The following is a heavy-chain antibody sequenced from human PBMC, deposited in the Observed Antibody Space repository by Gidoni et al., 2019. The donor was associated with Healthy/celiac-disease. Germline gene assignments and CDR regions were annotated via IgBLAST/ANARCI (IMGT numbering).Heavy chain of an antibody. CDR3: ARVVSSGWSYYFDY. V-gene: IGHV3-33*01. CDR2: IWYDGSNK. CDR1: GFTFSSYG. Sequence: QVQLVESGGGVVQPGRSLRLSCAAPGFTFSSYGMHWVRQAPGKGLEWVAVIWYDGSNKYYADSVKGRFTISRDNSKNTLYLQMNSLRAEDTAVYYCARVVSSGWSYYFDYWGQGTLVTVSS. J-gene: IGHJ4*02. D-gene: IGHD6-19*01.